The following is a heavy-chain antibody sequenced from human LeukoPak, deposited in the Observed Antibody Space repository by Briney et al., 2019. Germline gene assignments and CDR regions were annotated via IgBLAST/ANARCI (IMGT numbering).Heavy chain of an antibody. Sequence: GRSLRLSCAASGFIFSHYGIHWVRQAPGKGLEWVAVIWSDGSNKFYADSVKGRFTISRDNSRNTLFLQMNSLRPEDTAAYYCVRASGPFDLWGQGTLVTVSS. CDR2: IWSDGSNK. V-gene: IGHV3-33*01. CDR3: VRASGPFDL. J-gene: IGHJ4*02. D-gene: IGHD3-10*01. CDR1: GFIFSHYG.